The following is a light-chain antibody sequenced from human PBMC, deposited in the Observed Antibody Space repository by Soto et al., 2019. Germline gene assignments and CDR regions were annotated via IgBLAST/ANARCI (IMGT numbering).Light chain of an antibody. CDR2: YDS. Sequence: SYELTQPPSVSVAPGKTARITCGGNNIGSKSVHWYQQKPGQAPVLVIYYDSDRPSGIPERFSGSNSGNTATLTISRVEAGDEADYYCQVWDSCSDHPGVVFGGGTKLTVL. CDR1: NIGSKS. J-gene: IGLJ2*01. V-gene: IGLV3-21*04. CDR3: QVWDSCSDHPGVV.